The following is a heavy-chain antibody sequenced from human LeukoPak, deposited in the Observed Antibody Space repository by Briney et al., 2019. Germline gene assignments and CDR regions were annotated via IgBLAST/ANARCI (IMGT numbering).Heavy chain of an antibody. J-gene: IGHJ4*02. V-gene: IGHV1-69*13. CDR3: ARGGATLMYFDY. CDR1: GGTFISYA. CDR2: IIPIFGTA. Sequence: SVKVSCKASGGTFISYAISWVRQAHGQGLEWMGGIIPIFGTANYAQKFQGRVTITADESTSTAYMELSSLRSEDTAVYYCARGGATLMYFDYWGQGTLVTVSS. D-gene: IGHD5-24*01.